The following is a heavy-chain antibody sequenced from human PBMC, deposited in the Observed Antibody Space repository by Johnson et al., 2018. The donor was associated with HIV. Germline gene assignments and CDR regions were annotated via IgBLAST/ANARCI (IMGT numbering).Heavy chain of an antibody. Sequence: MQLVESGGGLVQPGGSLRLSCAASGFTFSNYWMHWVRQVPGKGLEWVSRIYSDGTSTTYADSVKGRFTISRDNAKNTLYLQMNSLSAEDTAVYYCARKQWLAKISSDAFDFWGQGTMVTVSS. D-gene: IGHD6-19*01. CDR2: IYSDGTST. J-gene: IGHJ3*01. V-gene: IGHV3-74*02. CDR3: ARKQWLAKISSDAFDF. CDR1: GFTFSNYW.